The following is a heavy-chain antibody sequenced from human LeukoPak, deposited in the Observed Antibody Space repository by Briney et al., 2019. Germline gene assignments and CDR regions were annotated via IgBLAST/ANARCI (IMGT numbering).Heavy chain of an antibody. CDR3: AVWELLGYYFDY. J-gene: IGHJ4*02. V-gene: IGHV3-30*02. CDR2: IRYDGTKE. D-gene: IGHD2-21*01. CDR1: GFLFSNYG. Sequence: PGGSLRLSCVASGFLFSNYGMHWVRQTPGKGLEWVAFIRYDGTKEQYADSVKGRFAISRDNSKNALYLQMNSLRPEDTAVYYCAVWELLGYYFDYWGQGTLVTVSS.